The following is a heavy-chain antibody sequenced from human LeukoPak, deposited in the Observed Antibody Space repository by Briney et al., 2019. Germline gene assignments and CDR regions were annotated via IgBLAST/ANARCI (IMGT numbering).Heavy chain of an antibody. Sequence: GGSLRLSCAASGFTFTNYWMYWVRQAPGKGPVWVSRINIDGSSTSYADFVKGRFTISRDNAKNTLYRQMNSLRAEDTAVYYCARSWLIYDAFDIWGQGTMVTVSS. CDR3: ARSWLIYDAFDI. CDR1: GFTFTNYW. J-gene: IGHJ3*02. V-gene: IGHV3-74*01. D-gene: IGHD6-19*01. CDR2: INIDGSST.